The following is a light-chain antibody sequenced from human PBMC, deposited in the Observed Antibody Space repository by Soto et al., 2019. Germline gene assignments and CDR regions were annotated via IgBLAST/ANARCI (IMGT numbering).Light chain of an antibody. J-gene: IGLJ1*01. CDR2: DVS. CDR3: SSYTTSITA. CDR1: SSDVGGYNY. V-gene: IGLV2-14*01. Sequence: QSALTQPASASGSPGQSITISCTGTSSDVGGYNYVSWYQQHPGKAPKLMIYDVSNRPSGVSNRFSGSKSGNTASLTISGLQAEDEADYYGSSYTTSITAFGTGTKLTVL.